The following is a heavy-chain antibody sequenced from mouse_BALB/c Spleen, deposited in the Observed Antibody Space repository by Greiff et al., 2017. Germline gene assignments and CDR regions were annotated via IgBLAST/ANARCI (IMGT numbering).Heavy chain of an antibody. Sequence: VQLKESGPELVKPGASVKISCKASGYTFTDYNMHWVKQSHGKSLEWIGYIYPYNGGTGYNQKFKSKATLTVDNSSSTAYMELRSLTSEDSAVYYCARGSSWKGDYFDYWGQGTTLTVSS. J-gene: IGHJ2*01. CDR2: IYPYNGGT. V-gene: IGHV1S29*02. CDR3: ARGSSWKGDYFDY. D-gene: IGHD1-1*01. CDR1: GYTFTDYN.